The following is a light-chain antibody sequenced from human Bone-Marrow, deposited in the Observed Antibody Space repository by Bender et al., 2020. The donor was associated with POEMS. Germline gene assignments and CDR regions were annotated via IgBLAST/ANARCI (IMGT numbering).Light chain of an antibody. CDR3: CSYAGSNTYV. CDR2: DVT. J-gene: IGLJ1*01. CDR1: SSDVGTYNL. Sequence: QSALTQPASVSGSPGQSITISCTGTSSDVGTYNLVSWYQQVPGKAPKLMIYDVTKRPSGVSNRFSGSKSGNSASLTISGLQAEDEADYYCCSYAGSNTYVFGTGTKVTVV. V-gene: IGLV2-23*02.